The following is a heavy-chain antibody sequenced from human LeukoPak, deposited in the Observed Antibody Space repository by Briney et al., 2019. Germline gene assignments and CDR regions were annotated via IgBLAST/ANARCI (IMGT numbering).Heavy chain of an antibody. V-gene: IGHV1-69*06. J-gene: IGHJ4*01. CDR3: AGLNSSGWYL. CDR2: IIPIFGTA. CDR1: VGTFTSYA. Sequence: SVKVSCKASVGTFTSYAISWVRQTPGQGLEWMGGIIPIFGTAHNAQKFQGRVTLTADKSTTTPHMELRSMRSEDTPVYYSAGLNSSGWYLWGQGTLVTVSS. D-gene: IGHD6-19*01.